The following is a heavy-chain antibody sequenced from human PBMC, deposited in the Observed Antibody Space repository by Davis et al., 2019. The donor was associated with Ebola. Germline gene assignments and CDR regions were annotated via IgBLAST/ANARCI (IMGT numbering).Heavy chain of an antibody. CDR1: GFTFSRHS. CDR2: ISSGGHDT. Sequence: GESLKISCGASGFTFSRHSMNWVRQAPGKGLEWIAFISSGGHDTYYADSVGGRFTISRDNAKNLLYLQLNSLRDEDTALYYCAKDAEDGSGNWFFDFRGRGALVTVSS. V-gene: IGHV3-48*02. J-gene: IGHJ2*01. CDR3: AKDAEDGSGNWFFDF. D-gene: IGHD5-24*01.